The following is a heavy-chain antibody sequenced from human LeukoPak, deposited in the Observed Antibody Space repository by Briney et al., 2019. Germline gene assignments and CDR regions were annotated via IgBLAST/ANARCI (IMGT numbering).Heavy chain of an antibody. CDR2: IYYSGNA. CDR1: GGSISSSTYY. J-gene: IGHJ5*02. Sequence: SETQSLTCTVSGGSISSSTYYWGWIRQPPGKGLEWIGSIYYSGNAYYNPSLKSRITMSVDTSKNQFSLRVSSVTAADTALYYCARHERGSSDWFDPWGQGTLVTVSS. CDR3: ARHERGSSDWFDP. V-gene: IGHV4-39*01. D-gene: IGHD6-6*01.